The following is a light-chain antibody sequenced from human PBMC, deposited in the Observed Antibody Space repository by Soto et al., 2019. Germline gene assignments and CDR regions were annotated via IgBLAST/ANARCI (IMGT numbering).Light chain of an antibody. CDR1: ENSRSY. CDR3: QQGYDSPPA. CDR2: AAS. V-gene: IGKV1-39*01. J-gene: IGKJ1*01. Sequence: DIQMTQSPSSLSASVGDRVTIACRASENSRSYLNWYQQKPGKAPNLLIFAASSLVSGVPSRFSGSASGTDFTLTISSLQPEDFTTYYCQQGYDSPPAFGQGTKV.